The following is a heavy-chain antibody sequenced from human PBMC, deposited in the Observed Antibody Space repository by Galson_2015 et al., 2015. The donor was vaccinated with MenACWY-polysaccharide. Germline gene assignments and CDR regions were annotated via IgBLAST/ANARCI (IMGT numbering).Heavy chain of an antibody. D-gene: IGHD6-19*01. Sequence: SLRLSCAASGFTFSNAWMSWVRQAPGKGLEWVGRIKSKTDGGTTDYAAPVKGGFTISRDDSKNTLYLQMNSLKTEDTAVYYCTTGSSGWYPTFDYWGQGTLVTVSS. CDR2: IKSKTDGGTT. J-gene: IGHJ4*02. V-gene: IGHV3-15*01. CDR1: GFTFSNAW. CDR3: TTGSSGWYPTFDY.